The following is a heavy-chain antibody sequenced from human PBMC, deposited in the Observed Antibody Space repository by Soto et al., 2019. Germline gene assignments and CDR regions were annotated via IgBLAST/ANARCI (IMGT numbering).Heavy chain of an antibody. Sequence: GASVKVSCKVSGYTLTELSMHWVRQAPGKGLEWMGGFDPEDGETIYAQKFQGRVTMTEDTSTDTAYMELSSLRSEDTAVYYCATGLTTVRFYYYYGMDVWGQGTTVTVSS. CDR2: FDPEDGET. D-gene: IGHD4-4*01. CDR1: GYTLTELS. J-gene: IGHJ6*02. V-gene: IGHV1-24*01. CDR3: ATGLTTVRFYYYYGMDV.